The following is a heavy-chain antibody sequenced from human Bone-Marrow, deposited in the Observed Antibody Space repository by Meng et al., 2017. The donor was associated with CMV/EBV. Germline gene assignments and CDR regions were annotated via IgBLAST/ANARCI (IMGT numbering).Heavy chain of an antibody. D-gene: IGHD3-22*01. V-gene: IGHV1-18*01. CDR3: ARDVGSGYYGVFNWFDP. Sequence: ASVKVSCKASGGTFSSYAISWVRQAPGQGLEWMGWISAYNGNTNYAQKLQGRVTMTTDTSTSTAYMELRSLRSDDTAVYYCARDVGSGYYGVFNWFDPWGQGTVVTVSS. CDR2: ISAYNGNT. J-gene: IGHJ5*02. CDR1: GGTFSSYA.